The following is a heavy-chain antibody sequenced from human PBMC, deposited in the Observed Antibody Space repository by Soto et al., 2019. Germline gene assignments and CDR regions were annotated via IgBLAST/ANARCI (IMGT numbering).Heavy chain of an antibody. CDR3: AREGLKYYYGWGRRCHGMDV. V-gene: IGHV3-7*03. CDR2: IKQDGSEK. D-gene: IGHD3-10*01. Sequence: EVQLVESGGGLVQPGGSLRLSCAASGFTFSSYWMSWVRQAPGKGLEWVANIKQDGSEKYYVDSVKGRFTISRDNAKNSLYLQMNSLRAEDTAVYYCAREGLKYYYGWGRRCHGMDVWGQGTTVTVSS. J-gene: IGHJ6*02. CDR1: GFTFSSYW.